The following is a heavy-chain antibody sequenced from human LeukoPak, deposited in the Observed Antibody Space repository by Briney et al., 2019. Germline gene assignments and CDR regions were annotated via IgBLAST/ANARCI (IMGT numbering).Heavy chain of an antibody. CDR3: AMGATGEYLQF. D-gene: IGHD1-26*01. CDR2: IYSGGRT. V-gene: IGHV3-53*01. J-gene: IGHJ1*01. Sequence: GGSLRLSCAASGLNVIGNYMTWVRQAPGKGLEWVSVIYSGGRTYYADSVKGRFTISRDNSNNTLYLQMNRLRTEDTAVYYCAMGATGEYLQFWGQGTLVTVSS. CDR1: GLNVIGNY.